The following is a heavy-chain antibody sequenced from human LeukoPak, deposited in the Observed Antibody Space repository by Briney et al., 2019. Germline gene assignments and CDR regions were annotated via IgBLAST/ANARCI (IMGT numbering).Heavy chain of an antibody. J-gene: IGHJ6*03. D-gene: IGHD4-11*01. Sequence: SSETLSLTCTVSGDSVDGFYWSWIRQAAGKGPEWLGRIYTSGATNCYPSLKSRVSMSIDTSKNQFSLRLSSVTAADTAVYYCARGGAYSKSHFLYYQFMDVWGKGTMVTVSS. CDR2: IYTSGAT. V-gene: IGHV4-4*07. CDR1: GDSVDGFY. CDR3: ARGGAYSKSHFLYYQFMDV.